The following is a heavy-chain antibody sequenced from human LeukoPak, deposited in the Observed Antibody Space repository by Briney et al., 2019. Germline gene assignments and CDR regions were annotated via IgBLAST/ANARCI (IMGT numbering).Heavy chain of an antibody. Sequence: SETLSLTCTVSGGSISSSSYYWGWVRQPPGKGLEWIGSIYYSGSTYYNSSLKSRVTISVDTSKNQVSLKLSSVTAADTAVYYCARLRGYSCGDFDYWGQGTLVTVSS. D-gene: IGHD5-18*01. CDR2: IYYSGST. CDR1: GGSISSSSYY. J-gene: IGHJ4*02. CDR3: ARLRGYSCGDFDY. V-gene: IGHV4-39*01.